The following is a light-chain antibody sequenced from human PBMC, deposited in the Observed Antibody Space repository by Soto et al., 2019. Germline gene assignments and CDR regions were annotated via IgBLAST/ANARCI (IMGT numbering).Light chain of an antibody. CDR3: ISYTSNSTYV. CDR1: SSDIGVYNY. CDR2: DVS. Sequence: QSVLTQPASVSGSPGQSITISCTGTSSDIGVYNYVSWYQQHPGKAPKLMIYDVSNRPSGVSNRFSGSKSGNTASLTISGLQAEDEADYYCISYTSNSTYVFGTGTKLTVL. V-gene: IGLV2-14*01. J-gene: IGLJ1*01.